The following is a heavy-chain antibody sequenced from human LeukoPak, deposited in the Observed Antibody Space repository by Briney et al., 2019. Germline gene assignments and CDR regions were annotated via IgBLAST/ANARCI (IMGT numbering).Heavy chain of an antibody. CDR3: AKDSRGYDKPIDQ. V-gene: IGHV3-23*01. J-gene: IGHJ4*02. D-gene: IGHD5-12*01. CDR1: GFTFTNFA. Sequence: GGSLRLSCAASGFTFTNFAMNWVRHAPGKGLEWVSSIGGGGVTKTYADSVKGRFTISRDNSENILYLQMNSLRVEDTAVYYCAKDSRGYDKPIDQWGLGTLVTVSS. CDR2: IGGGGVTK.